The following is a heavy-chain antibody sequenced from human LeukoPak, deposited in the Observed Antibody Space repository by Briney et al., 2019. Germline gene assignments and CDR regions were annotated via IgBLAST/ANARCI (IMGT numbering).Heavy chain of an antibody. D-gene: IGHD3-22*01. CDR3: ARGIVSSGYPSLNG. V-gene: IGHV3-21*01. Sequence: PGGSLRLSCAASGFTFSSYSMNWVRQAPGKGLGWVSSISSSSSYIYYADSVKGRFTISRDNAKNSLYLQMNSLRAEDTAVYYCARGIVSSGYPSLNGWGQGTLVTVSS. CDR1: GFTFSSYS. J-gene: IGHJ4*02. CDR2: ISSSSSYI.